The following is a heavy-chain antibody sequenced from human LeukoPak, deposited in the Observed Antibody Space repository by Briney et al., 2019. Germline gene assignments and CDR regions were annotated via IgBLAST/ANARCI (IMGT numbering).Heavy chain of an antibody. Sequence: QPGGSLRLSCAASGFTFSNYAMHWVRQPPGKGLEWMAVISYDGSNKYYADSVKGRFTISRDNSKNTLYLQMNSLRAEDTAVYYCARDGSGYYPGGAFDIWGQGTMVTVSS. J-gene: IGHJ3*02. CDR1: GFTFSNYA. V-gene: IGHV3-30*04. CDR3: ARDGSGYYPGGAFDI. D-gene: IGHD3-22*01. CDR2: ISYDGSNK.